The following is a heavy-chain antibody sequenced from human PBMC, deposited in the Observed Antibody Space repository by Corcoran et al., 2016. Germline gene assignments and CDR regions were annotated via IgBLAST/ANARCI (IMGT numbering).Heavy chain of an antibody. CDR1: GGSISSDYW. CDR2: IFHGGTT. Sequence: QGQLQESGPGLVKPSETLSLTCAVSGGSISSDYWWFWVRQPPGKGLEWIGEIFHGGTTNYNPSLESRITMSLDRSKNQFSLKLTSVTAADTAVYYCARDRTGVSVQAFWGQGTLVTVSS. CDR3: ARDRTGVSVQAF. V-gene: IGHV4-4*02. J-gene: IGHJ4*02. D-gene: IGHD3-3*01.